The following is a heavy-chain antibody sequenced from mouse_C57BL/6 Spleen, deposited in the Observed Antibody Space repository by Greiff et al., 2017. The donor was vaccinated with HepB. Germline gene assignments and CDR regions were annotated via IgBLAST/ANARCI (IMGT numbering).Heavy chain of an antibody. Sequence: EVQLQQSGPGLVKPSQSLSLTCSVTGYSITSGYYWNWIRQFPGNKLEWMGYISYDGSNNYNPSLKNRISITRDPSKNQFFLKLNSVTTEDTATYYCASYYSNPAWFAYWGQGTLVTVSA. CDR1: GYSITSGYY. D-gene: IGHD2-5*01. CDR2: ISYDGSN. J-gene: IGHJ3*01. V-gene: IGHV3-6*01. CDR3: ASYYSNPAWFAY.